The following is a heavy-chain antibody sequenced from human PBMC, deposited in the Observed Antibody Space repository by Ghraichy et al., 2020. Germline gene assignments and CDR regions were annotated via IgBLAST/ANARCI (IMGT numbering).Heavy chain of an antibody. CDR2: ISGSGGST. J-gene: IGHJ6*02. D-gene: IGHD2-8*02. V-gene: IGHV3-23*01. CDR1: GFTFSSYA. Sequence: GGSLRLSCAASGFTFSSYAMSWVRQAPGKGLEWVSAISGSGGSTYYADSVKGRFTISRDNSKNTLYLQMNSLRAEDTAVYYCAKAGYCTGGVCRNSYYGMDVWGQGTTVTVSS. CDR3: AKAGYCTGGVCRNSYYGMDV.